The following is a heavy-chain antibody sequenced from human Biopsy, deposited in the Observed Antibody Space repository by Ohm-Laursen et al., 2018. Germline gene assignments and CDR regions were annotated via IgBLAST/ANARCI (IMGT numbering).Heavy chain of an antibody. CDR2: IYYSGTT. D-gene: IGHD4-23*01. CDR1: GGSVSSGGFY. J-gene: IGHJ2*01. CDR3: ARRPYGGTRYWYFDL. V-gene: IGHV4-31*01. Sequence: PSQTLSLTCPVSGGSVSSGGFYWSWIRQHPGKGLEWIGYIYYSGTTYYNPSLKSLVTISVDTSKNQFSLKLNSVTAADTAVYYCARRPYGGTRYWYFDLWGRGTLVTVSS.